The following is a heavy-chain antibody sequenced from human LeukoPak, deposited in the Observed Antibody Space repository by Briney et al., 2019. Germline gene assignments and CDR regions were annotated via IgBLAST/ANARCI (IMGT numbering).Heavy chain of an antibody. Sequence: SGPTLVKPTQTLTLTCSFSGFSLSTSEVAVGWIRQPPRKALEWLALIYWNDDKRYRPSLQSRLTLTKDTSKNQVVLTMTNMDPVDTATYYCARSLWFGDLSHFDYWGQGTVVTVSS. CDR1: GFSLSTSEVA. J-gene: IGHJ4*02. D-gene: IGHD3-10*01. CDR2: IYWNDDK. CDR3: ARSLWFGDLSHFDY. V-gene: IGHV2-5*01.